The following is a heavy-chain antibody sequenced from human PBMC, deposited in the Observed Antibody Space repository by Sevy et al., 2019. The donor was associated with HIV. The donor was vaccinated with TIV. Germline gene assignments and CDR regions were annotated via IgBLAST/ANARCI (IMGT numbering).Heavy chain of an antibody. V-gene: IGHV3-7*03. Sequence: GGSLRLSCAASAFTFSTYWMTWVRQAPGKGLEWVANIKQDGSDKYYVDSVKGRFTISRDNARNSLYLQMNSLRAEDTAVYYCARKYYYDTGGFDYWGQGTLVTVSS. CDR3: ARKYYYDTGGFDY. CDR1: AFTFSTYW. D-gene: IGHD3-22*01. J-gene: IGHJ4*02. CDR2: IKQDGSDK.